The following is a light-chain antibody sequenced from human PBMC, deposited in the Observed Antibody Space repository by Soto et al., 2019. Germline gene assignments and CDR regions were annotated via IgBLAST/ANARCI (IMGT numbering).Light chain of an antibody. Sequence: EIVLTQTPGTLSLSPGETATLSCRPSQTVNSDYLAWFQQKPGQAPRLLIYDTSSRASGIPDRFSGSGSGTEFTLTISSLQLDDFATYYCQHYNSYSEAFGQGTKVDIK. CDR2: DTS. CDR3: QHYNSYSEA. J-gene: IGKJ1*01. CDR1: QTVNSDY. V-gene: IGKV3-20*01.